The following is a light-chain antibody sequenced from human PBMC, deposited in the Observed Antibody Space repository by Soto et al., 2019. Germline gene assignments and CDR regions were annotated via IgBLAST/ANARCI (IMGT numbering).Light chain of an antibody. Sequence: QSVPTQPPSVSGAPGQRVTISCTGSSSNTGAGYDVHWYQQLPGTAPQPLIYGNTNRPSGVPDRFSGSKSGTSASLAITGLQAEDEADYYCQSYDSSLSGFVFGTGTKLTVL. CDR2: GNT. CDR1: SSNTGAGYD. V-gene: IGLV1-40*01. CDR3: QSYDSSLSGFV. J-gene: IGLJ1*01.